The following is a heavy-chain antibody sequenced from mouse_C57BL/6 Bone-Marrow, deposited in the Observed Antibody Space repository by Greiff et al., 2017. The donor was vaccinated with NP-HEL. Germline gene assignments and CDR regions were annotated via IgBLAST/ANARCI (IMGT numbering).Heavy chain of an antibody. CDR3: ARSGAQATYYAMDY. V-gene: IGHV1-63*01. CDR2: IYPGGGYT. Sequence: VQLQQSGAELVRPGTSVKMSCKASGYTFTNYWIGWVKQRPGHGLEWIGDIYPGGGYTNYNEKFKGKATLTADKSSSTAYMQFSSLTSEDSAIYYCARSGAQATYYAMDYWGQGTSVTVSS. CDR1: GYTFTNYW. D-gene: IGHD3-2*02. J-gene: IGHJ4*01.